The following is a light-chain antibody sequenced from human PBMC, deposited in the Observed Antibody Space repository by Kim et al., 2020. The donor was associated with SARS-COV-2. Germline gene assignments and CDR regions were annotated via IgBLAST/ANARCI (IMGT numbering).Light chain of an antibody. Sequence: QPVLTQPSSLSASPGASARLICSLRSGISVGSYSMFWYQQKPGSPPHFLLRYKSDSDAQQGSGVPSRFSGSKDVSANAGVLVISGLQSEDEADYYCMIWHNSAWLFGGGTKLTVL. CDR1: SGISVGSYS. V-gene: IGLV5-45*03. CDR2: YKSDSDA. CDR3: MIWHNSAWL. J-gene: IGLJ3*02.